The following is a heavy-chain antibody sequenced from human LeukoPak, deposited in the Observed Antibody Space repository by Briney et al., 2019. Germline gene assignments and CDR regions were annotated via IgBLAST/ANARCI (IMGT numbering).Heavy chain of an antibody. CDR2: ISYDGSNK. CDR3: VTRTNTYYDYVWGSYPDYYFDY. J-gene: IGHJ4*02. Sequence: AGSLRLSCAASGVTFSSYAMHWVRRAPGKGLEWVGVISYDGSNKYYADSVKGRFTISRDNSKNTLYLQMNSLRAEDTAVYYCVTRTNTYYDYVWGSYPDYYFDYWGQGTLVTVSS. CDR1: GVTFSSYA. D-gene: IGHD3-16*02. V-gene: IGHV3-30-3*01.